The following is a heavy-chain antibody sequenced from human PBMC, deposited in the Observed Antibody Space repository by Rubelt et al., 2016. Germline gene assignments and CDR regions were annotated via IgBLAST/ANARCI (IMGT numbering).Heavy chain of an antibody. D-gene: IGHD1-26*01. J-gene: IGHJ4*02. Sequence: WVSVIYSGDRTFYADSVKGRFTVSRDNSKNTLFLQMNSLRAEDTAVYYCAREGDIVGATTAFDYWGQGTLVTVSS. CDR3: AREGDIVGATTAFDY. CDR2: IYSGDRT. V-gene: IGHV3-53*01.